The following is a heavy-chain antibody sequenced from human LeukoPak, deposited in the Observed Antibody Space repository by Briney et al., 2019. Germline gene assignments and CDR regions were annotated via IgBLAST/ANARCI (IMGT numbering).Heavy chain of an antibody. D-gene: IGHD3-3*01. CDR2: IYHSGST. J-gene: IGHJ6*02. V-gene: IGHV4-4*02. CDR1: DGSISSNNW. Sequence: TLSLTCAVSDGSISSNNWWSWVRQSPGKGLEWIGEIYHSGSTNYNPSLKSRVTISVDTSKNQFSLKLSSVTAADTAVYYCARVITIFGVVNYGMDVWGQGTTVTVSS. CDR3: ARVITIFGVVNYGMDV.